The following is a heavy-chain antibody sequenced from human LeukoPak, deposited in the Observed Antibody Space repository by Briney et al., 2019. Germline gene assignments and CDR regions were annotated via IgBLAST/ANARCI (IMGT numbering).Heavy chain of an antibody. CDR1: GGSISSTSYY. D-gene: IGHD3-10*01. CDR3: ARDYYYASGSYTRFDP. J-gene: IGHJ5*02. Sequence: SETLSLTCTVSGGSISSTSYYWGWIRQPPGKGPEWIGSIYYSGSTYYNPSLKSRVTMSVDTSKNQFSLKLSSVTAADTAVYYCARDYYYASGSYTRFDPWGQGTLVTVSS. CDR2: IYYSGST. V-gene: IGHV4-39*07.